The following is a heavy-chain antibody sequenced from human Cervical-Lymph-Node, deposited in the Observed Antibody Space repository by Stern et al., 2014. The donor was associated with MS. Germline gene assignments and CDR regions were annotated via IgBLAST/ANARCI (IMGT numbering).Heavy chain of an antibody. J-gene: IGHJ3*02. CDR3: ARGMVIVGDQGAFDI. Sequence: VQLVESGAEVKKPGSSVKVSCKASGGTFSSYAISWVRQAPGQGLEWMGGIIPIFGTANYAQKVQGRVTSTRDESTSTAYMELSSLRSEDTAVYYCARGMVIVGDQGAFDIWGQGTMVTVSS. V-gene: IGHV1-69*01. CDR2: IIPIFGTA. D-gene: IGHD3-22*01. CDR1: GGTFSSYA.